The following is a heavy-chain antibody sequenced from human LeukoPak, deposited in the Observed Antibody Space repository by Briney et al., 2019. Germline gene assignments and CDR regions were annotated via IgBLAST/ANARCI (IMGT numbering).Heavy chain of an antibody. CDR1: GYTFTTYG. CDR2: INTYNGNT. D-gene: IGHD2-2*01. J-gene: IGHJ5*02. Sequence: ASAKVSCKASGYTFTTYGISWVRQAPGQGLEWMGWINTYNGNTNYAQKVQGRVTMTTDTSTSTAYMELRSLRSGDTAVYYCARDPGTRVVDPWGQGTLVTVSS. CDR3: ARDPGTRVVDP. V-gene: IGHV1-18*01.